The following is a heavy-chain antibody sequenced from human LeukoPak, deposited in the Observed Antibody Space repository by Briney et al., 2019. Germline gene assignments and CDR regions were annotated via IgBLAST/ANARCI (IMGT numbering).Heavy chain of an antibody. V-gene: IGHV3-74*01. CDR1: RFTFSNYW. CDR2: ITSDGTST. CDR3: ARAYSTSYSDWFDP. Sequence: GGSLRLSCAASRFTFSNYWMHWVRQVPGKGLVWVARITSDGTSTTYAASVKGRFTISRDNAKNTLYLQMNSLRADDTGLYFCARAYSTSYSDWFDPWGQGTLVTVSS. D-gene: IGHD2-15*01. J-gene: IGHJ5*02.